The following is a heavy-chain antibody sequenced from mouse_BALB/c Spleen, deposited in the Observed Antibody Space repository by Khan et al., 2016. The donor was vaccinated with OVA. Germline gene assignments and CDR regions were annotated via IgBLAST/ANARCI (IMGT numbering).Heavy chain of an antibody. CDR3: ARHNFGPFAY. V-gene: IGHV5-9-3*01. J-gene: IGHJ3*01. CDR2: INSDGAYT. D-gene: IGHD3-1*01. Sequence: EVELVESGGGLVKPGGSLKLSCAASGFTFSSYAVSWVRQTPEKRLEWVATINSDGAYTYYPDSVKGRFTISRDNAMNTLYLQLSSLRSEDTAMYCWARHNFGPFAYWGQGTLVTVSA. CDR1: GFTFSSYA.